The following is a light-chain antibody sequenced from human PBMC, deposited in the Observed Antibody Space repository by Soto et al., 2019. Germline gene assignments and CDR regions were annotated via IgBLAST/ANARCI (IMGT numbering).Light chain of an antibody. CDR3: HQADTFPLT. V-gene: IGKV1-12*01. CDR1: QGISSW. Sequence: DIQMTQSPSSVSASVGDRVTITCRASQGISSWVAWYQQKPWKAPNLLLYAASRLQSGVPSRFSGSGSGTQFALPIPSLQPADFATYCSHQADTFPLTFGGGTQVEIK. J-gene: IGKJ4*01. CDR2: AAS.